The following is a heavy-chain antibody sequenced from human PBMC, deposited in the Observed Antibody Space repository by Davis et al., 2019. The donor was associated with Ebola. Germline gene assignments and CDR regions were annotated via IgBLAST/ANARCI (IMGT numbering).Heavy chain of an antibody. CDR3: ASSVGGYGPFDY. D-gene: IGHD5-12*01. CDR2: IKPDTYDP. V-gene: IGHV1-46*02. J-gene: IGHJ4*02. CDR1: GYTFDSFY. Sequence: AASVKVSCKASGYTFDSFYIHWVRQAPGQGLEWMGVIKPDTYDPIYAQRFQGRVTMTTDTSTSTVYMELSSLRSEDTAVYYCASSVGGYGPFDYWGQGTLVTVSS.